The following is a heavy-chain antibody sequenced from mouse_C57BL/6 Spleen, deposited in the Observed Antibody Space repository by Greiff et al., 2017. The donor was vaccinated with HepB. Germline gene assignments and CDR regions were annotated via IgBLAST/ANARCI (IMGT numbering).Heavy chain of an antibody. Sequence: VMLVESGGGLVKPGGSLKLSCAASGFTFSSYAMSWVRQTPEKRLEWVATISDGGSYTYYPDNVKGRFTISRDNAKNNLYLQMSHLKSEDTAMYYCARDTRDGYYDWYFDVWGTGTTVTVSS. CDR2: ISDGGSYT. D-gene: IGHD2-3*01. V-gene: IGHV5-4*01. CDR1: GFTFSSYA. CDR3: ARDTRDGYYDWYFDV. J-gene: IGHJ1*03.